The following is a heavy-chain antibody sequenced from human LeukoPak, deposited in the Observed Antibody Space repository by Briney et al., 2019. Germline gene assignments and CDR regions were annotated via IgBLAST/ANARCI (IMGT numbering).Heavy chain of an antibody. CDR3: ATGHLQRVRFLEWSKVPDI. J-gene: IGHJ3*02. Sequence: ASVKVSCKASGYTFTSYAISWVRQAPGQGLEWMGGIIPIFGTANYAQKFQGRVTITADESTSTAYMELSSLRSEDTAVYYCATGHLQRVRFLEWSKVPDIWGQGTMVTVSS. D-gene: IGHD3-3*01. CDR2: IIPIFGTA. V-gene: IGHV1-69*13. CDR1: GYTFTSYA.